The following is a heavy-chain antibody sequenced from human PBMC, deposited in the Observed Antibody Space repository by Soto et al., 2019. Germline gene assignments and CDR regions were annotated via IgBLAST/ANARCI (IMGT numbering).Heavy chain of an antibody. V-gene: IGHV1-8*01. CDR2: MNPNTGNT. D-gene: IGHD3-9*01. Sequence: QVQLVQSGAEVKKPGASVKVSCKASGYTFTTYDITWVRQATGQGLEWMGWMNPNTGNTGYAQKFQGRVTMTTSTSISAAYMELTSLRSEDTAVYYCAIVQYDRYAWYGMGVWGQGTTVTVSS. J-gene: IGHJ6*02. CDR1: GYTFTTYD. CDR3: AIVQYDRYAWYGMGV.